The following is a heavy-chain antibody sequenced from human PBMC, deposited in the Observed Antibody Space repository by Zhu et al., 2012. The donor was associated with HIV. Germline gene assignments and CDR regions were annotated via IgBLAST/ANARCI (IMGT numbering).Heavy chain of an antibody. Sequence: QVQLLESGPGLVKPSETLSLTCAVTGVSISSGNWWSWVRQTPTKGLEWIGEINPRGITNYNPAFKSRLSLSIDGSKNQFSLKLRSVIAADTAVYYCARALTMVRGVSRGTKTVTTWGPGILVTVSS. J-gene: IGHJ4*02. D-gene: IGHD3-10*01. V-gene: IGHV4-4*02. CDR2: INPRGIT. CDR1: GVSISSGNW. CDR3: ARALTMVRGVSRGTKTVTT.